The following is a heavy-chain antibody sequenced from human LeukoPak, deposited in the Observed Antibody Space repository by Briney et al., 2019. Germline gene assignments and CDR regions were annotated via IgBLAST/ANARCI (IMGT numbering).Heavy chain of an antibody. Sequence: SETLSLTCTVSGGSISSGNYYWSWIRQPAGKGLERIGRIYTSGSTNYNPSLKSRVTISVDTSKNQFSLKLSSVTAADTAVYYCAAAGGASYYYYGMDVWGQGTTVTVSS. V-gene: IGHV4-61*02. CDR1: GGSISSGNYY. J-gene: IGHJ6*02. CDR3: AAAGGASYYYYGMDV. CDR2: IYTSGST. D-gene: IGHD6-13*01.